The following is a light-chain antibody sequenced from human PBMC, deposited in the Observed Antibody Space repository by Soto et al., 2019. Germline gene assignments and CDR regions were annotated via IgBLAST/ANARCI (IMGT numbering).Light chain of an antibody. Sequence: EIVLTQSPATLSLSPGERATLSCRASQSVRSYLGWYQQKAGQAPRLLIYDASDRATGIPARFSGSGSGTDSTLTISSLEPEDFGVYYCHQRSNWPHTFGQGTKLEIK. CDR2: DAS. CDR3: HQRSNWPHT. CDR1: QSVRSY. J-gene: IGKJ2*01. V-gene: IGKV3-11*01.